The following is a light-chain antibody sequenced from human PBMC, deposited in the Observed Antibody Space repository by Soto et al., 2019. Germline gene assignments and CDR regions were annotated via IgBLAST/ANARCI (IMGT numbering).Light chain of an antibody. CDR2: EVT. J-gene: IGLJ2*01. CDR1: SSDIGASNS. V-gene: IGLV2-8*01. CDR3: GSKAGSNKHVV. Sequence: QSVLTQPPSASGSPGQSVTISCAGSSSDIGASNSVSWYQQHPGEAPKLLISEVTKRPSGVPDRFSGSKSGNTASLTVSGLQADDEADYYCGSKAGSNKHVVFGGGTQLTVL.